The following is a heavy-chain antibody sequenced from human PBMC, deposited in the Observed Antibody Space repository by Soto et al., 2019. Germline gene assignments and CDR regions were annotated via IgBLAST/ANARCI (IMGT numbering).Heavy chain of an antibody. J-gene: IGHJ1*01. CDR3: AQGKGVGDTPDGANS. D-gene: IGHD3-3*01. CDR1: GFTFSRYG. V-gene: IGHV3-23*01. CDR2: VRSDGDTT. Sequence: EVQVLESGGGLVQPGGSLRLSCAASGFTFSRYGMNWVRQAPGKGLEWVSGVRSDGDTTYNADSVKGRFTVSRDNFRNPVDLRKNNPRVEDTAVYSCAQGKGVGDTPDGANSWGQGTLVTVS.